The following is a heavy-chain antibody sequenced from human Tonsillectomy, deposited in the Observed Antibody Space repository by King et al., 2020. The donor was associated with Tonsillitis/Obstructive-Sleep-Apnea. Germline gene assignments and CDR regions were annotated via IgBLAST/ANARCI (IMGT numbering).Heavy chain of an antibody. J-gene: IGHJ4*02. V-gene: IGHV4-34*01. CDR3: ARGGQLTQFDY. CDR1: GGSFSGYY. D-gene: IGHD2-2*01. Sequence: VQLQQWGAGLLKPSEPLSLTCAVHGGSFSGYYWTWIRQSPGKGLEWIGEINHSGSTTYTPFLKSRVTISVDTSKNQFSLKLTSVTAADTAVYYCARGGQLTQFDYWGQGNLVTVSS. CDR2: INHSGST.